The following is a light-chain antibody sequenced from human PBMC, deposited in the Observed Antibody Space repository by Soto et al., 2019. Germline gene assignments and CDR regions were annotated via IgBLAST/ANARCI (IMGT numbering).Light chain of an antibody. V-gene: IGKV3-20*01. CDR1: QSASSSY. J-gene: IGKJ4*01. CDR2: GAS. CDR3: VEYGSSPLT. Sequence: EIVLTQSPGTLSLSPGERATLSCRASQSASSSYLAWYQQKPGQAPRLLSYGASSRATGIPDRFSGSGSGTDLTLTISRLEPEDFAVYYCVEYGSSPLTFGGGNKVLIK.